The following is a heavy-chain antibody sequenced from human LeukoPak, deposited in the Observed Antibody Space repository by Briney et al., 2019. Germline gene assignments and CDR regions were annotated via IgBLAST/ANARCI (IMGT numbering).Heavy chain of an antibody. Sequence: PGGSLRLSCAASGFTFSSYGMHWVRQAPGKGLEWVAVIWYDGSNKYYADSVKGRFTISRDNSKNTLYLQMNSLRAEDTAVYYCARDPRTSAYCGGDCSIAAAYFDYWGQGTLVTVSS. V-gene: IGHV3-33*01. CDR3: ARDPRTSAYCGGDCSIAAAYFDY. CDR1: GFTFSSYG. J-gene: IGHJ4*02. D-gene: IGHD2-21*02. CDR2: IWYDGSNK.